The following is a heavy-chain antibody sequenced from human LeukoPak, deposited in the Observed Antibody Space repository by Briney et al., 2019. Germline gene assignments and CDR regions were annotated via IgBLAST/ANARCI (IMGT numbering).Heavy chain of an antibody. CDR1: GGSFSGYY. V-gene: IGHV4-34*01. D-gene: IGHD5-12*01. CDR3: ARFPVRGYSGYGYYYGMDV. J-gene: IGHJ6*02. Sequence: SETLSLTCAVYGGSFSGYYWSWIRQPPGKGLEWIGEINHSGSTNYNPSLKSRVTISVDTSKNQFSLKLSSVTAADTAVYYCARFPVRGYSGYGYYYGMDVWGQGTTVTVSS. CDR2: INHSGST.